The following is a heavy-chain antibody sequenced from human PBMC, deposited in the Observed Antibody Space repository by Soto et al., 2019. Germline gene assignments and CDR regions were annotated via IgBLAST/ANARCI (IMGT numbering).Heavy chain of an antibody. D-gene: IGHD5-12*01. V-gene: IGHV1-8*01. Sequence: ASVKVSCKASGYTFTSYDINWVRQATGQGLEWMGWMNPNSGNTGYAQKFQGRVTMTRNTSISTAYMELSSLRSEDTAVYYCARGYVRKLWLRVPPHFDYWGQGTLVTVSS. CDR3: ARGYVRKLWLRVPPHFDY. CDR1: GYTFTSYD. CDR2: MNPNSGNT. J-gene: IGHJ4*02.